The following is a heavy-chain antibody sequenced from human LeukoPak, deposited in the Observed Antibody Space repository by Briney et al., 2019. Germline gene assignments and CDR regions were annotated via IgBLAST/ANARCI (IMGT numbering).Heavy chain of an antibody. D-gene: IGHD3-22*01. CDR1: GSSFTSYW. Sequence: GASLQISCKGSGSSFTSYWISWVRQLPGKGLEWMGRIDPSDSYTNYSPSFQGHVTISADKSISTAYLQWSSLKASDTAMYYCATSLGDYDSSGYYSDYWGQGTLVTVSS. CDR2: IDPSDSYT. CDR3: ATSLGDYDSSGYYSDY. V-gene: IGHV5-10-1*01. J-gene: IGHJ4*02.